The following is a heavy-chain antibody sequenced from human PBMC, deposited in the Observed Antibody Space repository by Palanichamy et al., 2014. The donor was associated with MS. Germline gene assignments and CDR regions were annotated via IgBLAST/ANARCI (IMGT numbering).Heavy chain of an antibody. V-gene: IGHV3-53*01. Sequence: EVQLVESGGGLIQSGGSLRLSCAAAGFTVSANYMSWVRQAPGKGLEWVSVIYSGGRTYFADSVKGRFTISRDNSKNTVYLEVNSLRADDTAVYYCAGEALGDSGYLRYWGQGTLVAVSS. J-gene: IGHJ4*02. CDR2: IYSGGRT. CDR3: AGEALGDSGYLRY. D-gene: IGHD5-12*01. CDR1: GFTVSANY.